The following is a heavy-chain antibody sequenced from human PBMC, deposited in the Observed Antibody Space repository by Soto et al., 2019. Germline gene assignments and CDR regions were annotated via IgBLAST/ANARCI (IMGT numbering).Heavy chain of an antibody. J-gene: IGHJ4*02. CDR2: INSDGSST. Sequence: GGSLRLSCAASGFTFSSYWMHWVRQAPGKGLVWVSRINSDGSSTSYADSVKGRFTISRDNAKNTLYLQMDSLRAEDTAVYYCASLVAVTMVRRVIITSDYWGQGTLVTVSS. D-gene: IGHD3-10*01. CDR1: GFTFSSYW. CDR3: ASLVAVTMVRRVIITSDY. V-gene: IGHV3-74*01.